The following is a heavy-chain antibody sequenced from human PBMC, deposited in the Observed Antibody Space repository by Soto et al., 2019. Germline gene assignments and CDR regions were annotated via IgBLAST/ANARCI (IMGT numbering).Heavy chain of an antibody. CDR1: GFTFSSYA. V-gene: IGHV3-30-3*01. Sequence: GGSLRLSCAASGFTFSSYAMHWVRQAPGKGLEWVAVISYDGSNKYYADSVKGRFTISRDNSKNTLYLQMNSLRAEDTAVYYCAGGRGRVNTLLSLDYWGQGTLVTVSS. CDR2: ISYDGSNK. D-gene: IGHD3-10*01. J-gene: IGHJ4*02. CDR3: AGGRGRVNTLLSLDY.